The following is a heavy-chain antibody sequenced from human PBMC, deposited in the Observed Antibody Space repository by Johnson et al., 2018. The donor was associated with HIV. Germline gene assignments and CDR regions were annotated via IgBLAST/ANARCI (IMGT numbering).Heavy chain of an antibody. V-gene: IGHV3-30*02. CDR3: ATNTVVRGIIITYHSFDI. Sequence: QVQLVESGGGLIQPGGSLRLSCGASGFIFSSYAMHWVRQAPGKGLQWVASIWYDGNNKYYADSVKGRFTVSRDNSKNTLYLQMNSLRADDTAVYYCATNTVVRGIIITYHSFDIWGQGTMVTVSS. CDR1: GFIFSSYA. CDR2: IWYDGNNK. D-gene: IGHD3-10*01. J-gene: IGHJ3*02.